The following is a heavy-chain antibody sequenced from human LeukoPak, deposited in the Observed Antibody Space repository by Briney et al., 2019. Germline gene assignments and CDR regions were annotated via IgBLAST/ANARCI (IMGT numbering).Heavy chain of an antibody. V-gene: IGHV4-59*08. D-gene: IGHD5-18*01. Sequence: PSETLSLTCTVSGGSISSYYWSWIRQPPGKGLEWIGYIYYSGSTNYNTSLKSRVTISVDTSKNQSSLKLSSGTAADTAVYYCARHMGLGYSYGYPYFDYWGQGTLVTVSS. CDR3: ARHMGLGYSYGYPYFDY. CDR2: IYYSGST. J-gene: IGHJ4*02. CDR1: GGSISSYY.